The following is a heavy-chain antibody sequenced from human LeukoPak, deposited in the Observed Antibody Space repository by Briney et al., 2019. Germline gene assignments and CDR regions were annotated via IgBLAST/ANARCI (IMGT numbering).Heavy chain of an antibody. CDR3: ARDLGTRYCSGGSCYYYYMDV. CDR2: IIPIFGTA. D-gene: IGHD2-15*01. Sequence: SVKVSCKASGGTFSSYAISWVRQAPEQGLEWMGGIIPIFGTANYAQKFQGRVTITADESTSTAYMELSSLRSEDTAVYYCARDLGTRYCSGGSCYYYYMDVWGKGTTVTVPS. J-gene: IGHJ6*03. CDR1: GGTFSSYA. V-gene: IGHV1-69*13.